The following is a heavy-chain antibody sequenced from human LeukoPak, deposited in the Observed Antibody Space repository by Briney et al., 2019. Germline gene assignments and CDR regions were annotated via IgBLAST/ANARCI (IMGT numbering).Heavy chain of an antibody. CDR1: GGSISSYY. V-gene: IGHV4-4*07. Sequence: PSETLSLTCTVSGGSISSYYWSWIRQPAGKGLEWIGRIYTSGSTNYNPSLKSRVTMSVDTSKNQFSLKLSSVTAADTAVYYCARTLWFGESTGGYFDYWGQGTLVTVSS. CDR3: ARTLWFGESTGGYFDY. D-gene: IGHD3-10*01. CDR2: IYTSGST. J-gene: IGHJ4*02.